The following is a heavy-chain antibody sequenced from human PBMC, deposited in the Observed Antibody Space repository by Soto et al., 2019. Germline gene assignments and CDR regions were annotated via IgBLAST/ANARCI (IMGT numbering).Heavy chain of an antibody. Sequence: QVQLVQSGAEVKKPGASVKVSCKASGYTFTSYGISWVRQAPGQGLEWMGWISANNGNTKYAQNFQGRVTMTTDTSTSTAYMELRSLRSDDPAVYYCARAYSPGLFDPWGQGTLVTVSS. V-gene: IGHV1-18*01. CDR2: ISANNGNT. CDR3: ARAYSPGLFDP. D-gene: IGHD2-15*01. J-gene: IGHJ5*02. CDR1: GYTFTSYG.